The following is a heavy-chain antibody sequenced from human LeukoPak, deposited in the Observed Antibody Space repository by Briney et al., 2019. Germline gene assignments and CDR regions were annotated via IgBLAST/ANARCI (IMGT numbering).Heavy chain of an antibody. J-gene: IGHJ3*02. CDR1: GFTFSSNA. Sequence: GGSLRLSCAASGFTFSSNAMHWVRQAPGKGLEYVSAISSNGGSTYYANSVKGRFTISRDNSKNTLYLQMGSLRAEDMAVYYCARRTIHDAFDIWGQGTMVTVSS. CDR2: ISSNGGST. V-gene: IGHV3-64*01. D-gene: IGHD1-1*01. CDR3: ARRTIHDAFDI.